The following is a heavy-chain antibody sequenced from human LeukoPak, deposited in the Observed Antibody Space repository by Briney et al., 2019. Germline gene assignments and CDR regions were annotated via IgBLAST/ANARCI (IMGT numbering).Heavy chain of an antibody. CDR3: ARGPIYSGYGPLPFDY. CDR1: GFTFSSYS. D-gene: IGHD5-12*01. Sequence: GGSLRLSCAASGFTFSSYSMNWVCQAPGKGLEWVSSISSSSSYIYYADSVKGRFTISRDNAKNSLYLQMNSLRAEDTAVYYCARGPIYSGYGPLPFDYWGQGTLVTVSS. CDR2: ISSSSSYI. J-gene: IGHJ4*02. V-gene: IGHV3-21*01.